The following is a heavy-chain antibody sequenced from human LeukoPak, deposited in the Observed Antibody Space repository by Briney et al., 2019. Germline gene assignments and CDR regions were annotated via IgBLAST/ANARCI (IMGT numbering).Heavy chain of an antibody. D-gene: IGHD3-3*01. Sequence: SETLSLTCTVSGGSISSYYWSRIRQPPGKGLEWIGYIYYSGSTNYNPSLKSRVTISVDTSKNQFSLKLSSVTAADTAVYYCARDEGFLIDPWGQGTLVTVSS. J-gene: IGHJ5*02. CDR2: IYYSGST. CDR1: GGSISSYY. CDR3: ARDEGFLIDP. V-gene: IGHV4-59*01.